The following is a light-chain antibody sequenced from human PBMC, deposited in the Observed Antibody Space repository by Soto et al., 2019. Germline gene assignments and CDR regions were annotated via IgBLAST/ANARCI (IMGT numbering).Light chain of an antibody. CDR3: QQYYDTPFT. V-gene: IGKV4-1*01. Sequence: DIVMTQSPDSLAVSLVESATINCKSSQSLLYSSNNKNYLAWFQQKPGQPPNLRIYWASIRESGVPDRFSGSGSGTDFTLTISSLQAEDVAVYYCQQYYDTPFTFGPGTKGDIK. J-gene: IGKJ3*01. CDR1: QSLLYSSNNKNY. CDR2: WAS.